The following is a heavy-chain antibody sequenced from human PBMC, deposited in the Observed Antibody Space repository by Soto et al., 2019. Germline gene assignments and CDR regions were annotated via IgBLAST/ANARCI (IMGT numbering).Heavy chain of an antibody. V-gene: IGHV1-2*04. D-gene: IGHD6-13*01. CDR3: ARDRWVHSSSWYVVSFSPHYYGMDV. CDR2: INPNSGGT. Sequence: ASVKVSCKASGYTFTGYYMHWVRQAPGQGLEWMGWINPNSGGTNYAQKFQGWVTMTRDTSISTAYMELSRLRSDDTAVYYCARDRWVHSSSWYVVSFSPHYYGMDVWGQGTTVTVSS. CDR1: GYTFTGYY. J-gene: IGHJ6*02.